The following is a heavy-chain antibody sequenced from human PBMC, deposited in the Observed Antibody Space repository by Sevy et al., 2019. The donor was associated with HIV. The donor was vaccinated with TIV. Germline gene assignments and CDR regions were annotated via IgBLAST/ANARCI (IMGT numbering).Heavy chain of an antibody. CDR2: FDPEDGKT. CDR3: ATDLNYYGSGSYEGGY. V-gene: IGHV1-24*01. D-gene: IGHD3-10*01. J-gene: IGHJ4*02. Sequence: ASVKVSCKVSGYTLTELSMHWVRQAPGKGLEWMGGFDPEDGKTIYAQKFQGRVTMTEDTSTDTAYMELSSLRSEDTAVYYCATDLNYYGSGSYEGGYWGQGTLVTVSS. CDR1: GYTLTELS.